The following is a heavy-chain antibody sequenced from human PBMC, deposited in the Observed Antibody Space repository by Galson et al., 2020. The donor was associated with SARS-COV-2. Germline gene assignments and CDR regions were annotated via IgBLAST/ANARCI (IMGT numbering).Heavy chain of an antibody. Sequence: GGSLRLSCEVSGFTFNDFWMSWFRQAPGKGLEWVANIKGDGSETNYADFVKGRFSISRDNAANSLCLQMNSLRVEDSAVYYCSREGWQGGYWGQGARVTVSS. V-gene: IGHV3-7*01. CDR1: GFTFNDFW. CDR3: SREGWQGGY. CDR2: IKGDGSET. D-gene: IGHD6-19*01. J-gene: IGHJ4*02.